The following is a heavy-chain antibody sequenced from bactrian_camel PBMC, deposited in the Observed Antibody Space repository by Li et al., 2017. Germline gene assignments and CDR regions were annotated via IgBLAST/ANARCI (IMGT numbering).Heavy chain of an antibody. V-gene: IGHV3S40*01. Sequence: VQLVESGGGLVQPGGSLRLSCAASGFTFSSYAMSWVRQAPGKGLEWVSAINSGGGSTFYADSVKGRFTISRDNAKNTVYLQLNGLKTEDTAMYYCALSPWDRERPRGRGTQVTVS. D-gene: IGHD1*01. J-gene: IGHJ4*01. CDR3: ALSPWDRERP. CDR2: INSGGGST. CDR1: GFTFSSYA.